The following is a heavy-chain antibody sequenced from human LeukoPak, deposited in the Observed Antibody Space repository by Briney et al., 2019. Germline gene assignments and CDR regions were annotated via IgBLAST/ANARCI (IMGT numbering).Heavy chain of an antibody. CDR1: GGSISSSSYY. V-gene: IGHV4-39*07. CDR3: ATDGAVRGVMELDY. Sequence: TPSETLSLTCTVSGGSISSSSYYWGWLRQPPGKGLEWIGSIYYSGSTYYNPSLKSRVTISVDTSKNQFSLKLSSVTAADTAVYYCATDGAVRGVMELDYWGQGTLVTVSS. CDR2: IYYSGST. D-gene: IGHD3-10*01. J-gene: IGHJ4*02.